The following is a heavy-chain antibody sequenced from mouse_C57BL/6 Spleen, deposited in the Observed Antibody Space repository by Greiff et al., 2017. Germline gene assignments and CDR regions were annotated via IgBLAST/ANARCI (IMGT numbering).Heavy chain of an antibody. J-gene: IGHJ1*03. D-gene: IGHD1-1*01. CDR1: GYTFTEYT. V-gene: IGHV1-62-2*01. CDR2: FYPGSGSI. Sequence: QVQLQQSGAELVKPGASVKLSCKASGYTFTEYTIHWVKQRSGQGLEWIGWFYPGSGSIKYNEKFKDKATLTADKSSSTVYMELSRLTSEDSAVYFCARQYYYGSSYSHWYCDVWGTGTTVTVSS. CDR3: ARQYYYGSSYSHWYCDV.